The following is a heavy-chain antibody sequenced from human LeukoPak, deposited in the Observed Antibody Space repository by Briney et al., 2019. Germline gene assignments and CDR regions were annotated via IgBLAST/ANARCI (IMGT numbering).Heavy chain of an antibody. V-gene: IGHV1-24*01. CDR1: GYTLTELS. J-gene: IGHJ4*02. CDR3: ATGETMGYSYDY. CDR2: FDPEDGET. Sequence: ASVKVSCKVSGYTLTELSMHWVRQAPGKGLEWMGGFDPEDGETIYAQKFQGRVTMTEDTSTDTAYMELSSLRSEDTAVYYCATGETMGYSYDYWGQGTLVTVSS. D-gene: IGHD5-18*01.